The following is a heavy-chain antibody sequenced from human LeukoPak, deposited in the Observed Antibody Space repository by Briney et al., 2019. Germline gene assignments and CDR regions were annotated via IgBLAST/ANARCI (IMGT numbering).Heavy chain of an antibody. CDR2: INHSGST. D-gene: IGHD6-13*01. Sequence: PSETLSLTCAVYGGSFSGYYWSWIRQPPGKGLEWIGEINHSGSTYYNPSLKSRVTISVDTSKNQFSLKLSSVTAADTAVYYCARGRGAADGDYWGQGTLVTVSS. J-gene: IGHJ4*02. CDR1: GGSFSGYY. CDR3: ARGRGAADGDY. V-gene: IGHV4-34*01.